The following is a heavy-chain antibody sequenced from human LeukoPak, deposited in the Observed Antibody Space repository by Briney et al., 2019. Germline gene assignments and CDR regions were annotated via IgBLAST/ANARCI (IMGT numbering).Heavy chain of an antibody. Sequence: ASVKVSXKASGYTFTSYGISWVRQAPGQGLEWMGWISAYNGNTNYAQKLQGRVTMTTDTSTSTAYMELRSLRSDDTAVYYCARGNPYYYDSSGYYWRSYYFDYWGQGTLVTVSS. CDR2: ISAYNGNT. V-gene: IGHV1-18*01. J-gene: IGHJ4*02. CDR3: ARGNPYYYDSSGYYWRSYYFDY. D-gene: IGHD3-22*01. CDR1: GYTFTSYG.